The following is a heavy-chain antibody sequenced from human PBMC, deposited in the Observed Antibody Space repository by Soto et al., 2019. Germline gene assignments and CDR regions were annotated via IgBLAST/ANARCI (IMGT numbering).Heavy chain of an antibody. Sequence: EVQLVESGGGLVQPGGSLRLSCAASGFTFSSYWMHWVRQAPGKGLVWVSRINSDASSISYADSVKGRFTISRDNAKNTLYLQMNSLRVEDTAVYYCARETGYSSGWRQDYWGQGTLVAVSS. V-gene: IGHV3-74*01. CDR3: ARETGYSSGWRQDY. CDR1: GFTFSSYW. CDR2: INSDASSI. D-gene: IGHD6-19*01. J-gene: IGHJ4*02.